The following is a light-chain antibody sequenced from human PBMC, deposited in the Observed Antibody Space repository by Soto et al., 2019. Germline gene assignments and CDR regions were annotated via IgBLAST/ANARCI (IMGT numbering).Light chain of an antibody. V-gene: IGKV3-20*01. Sequence: EIVLTQSPGTLSLSPGERATLSCRASQSVSSSYLAWYQQKPGQAPMLLMYGASSSATGIPDRFSGSGSGTDFTLTISRLEPEDFAVYYCQQYGSSPWTFGQGTKVEIK. CDR2: GAS. J-gene: IGKJ1*01. CDR1: QSVSSSY. CDR3: QQYGSSPWT.